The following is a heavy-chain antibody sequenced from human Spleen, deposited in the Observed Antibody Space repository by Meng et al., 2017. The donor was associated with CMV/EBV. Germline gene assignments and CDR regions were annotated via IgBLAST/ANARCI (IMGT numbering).Heavy chain of an antibody. V-gene: IGHV3-30*19. CDR3: AREAFLDDFDI. CDR1: GFTFSSYG. J-gene: IGHJ3*02. CDR2: ISPDGGGQ. D-gene: IGHD3-3*02. Sequence: GESLKISCAASGFTFSSYGMHWVRRTPGKGLEWVGFISPDGGGQYFAGSMTGRFAMSRDNSKNTVYLQMNSLKTEDTGIYYCAREAFLDDFDIWGQGTMVTVSS.